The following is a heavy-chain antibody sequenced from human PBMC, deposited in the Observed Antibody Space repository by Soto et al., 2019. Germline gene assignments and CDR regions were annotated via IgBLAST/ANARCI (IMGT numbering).Heavy chain of an antibody. CDR3: ARHESAYYDFWSAHRVAFDI. J-gene: IGHJ3*02. Sequence: PSETLSLTCTVSGGSISSSSYYWGWIRQPPGKGLEWIGSIYYSGSTYYNPSLKSRVTISVDTSKNQFSLKLSSVTAADTAVYYCARHESAYYDFWSAHRVAFDIWGQGTMVTV. CDR1: GGSISSSSYY. D-gene: IGHD3-3*01. CDR2: IYYSGST. V-gene: IGHV4-39*01.